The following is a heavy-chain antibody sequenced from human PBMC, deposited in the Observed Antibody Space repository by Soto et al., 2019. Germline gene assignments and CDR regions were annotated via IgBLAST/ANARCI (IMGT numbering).Heavy chain of an antibody. D-gene: IGHD3-22*01. CDR2: IYYSGST. Sequence: ASETLSLTCTVSGGSVSSGSYYWSWIRQPPGKGLEWIGYIYYSGSTNYNPSLKSRVTISVDTFKNQFSLKLSSVTAADTAVYYCARGYYDSSGYRFDYWGQGTLVTSPQ. J-gene: IGHJ4*02. CDR3: ARGYYDSSGYRFDY. CDR1: GGSVSSGSYY. V-gene: IGHV4-61*01.